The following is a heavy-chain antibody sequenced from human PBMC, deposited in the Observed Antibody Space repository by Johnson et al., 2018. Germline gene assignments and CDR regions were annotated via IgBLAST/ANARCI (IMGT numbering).Heavy chain of an antibody. CDR1: GFSFADYA. J-gene: IGHJ4*02. CDR3: TTLAQLGIIDY. V-gene: IGHV3-49*03. CDR2: NRSPASGGTT. Sequence: EVQLLESGGGLVEPGRSLRLSCTASGFSFADYAVNWLRQGPGKGLAWVGFNRSPASGGTTEYAASVKGGFTISRDNSKTIAYLQKNSLKTEDTGVYYGTTLAQLGIIDYWVQGTLVTVSS. D-gene: IGHD1-1*01.